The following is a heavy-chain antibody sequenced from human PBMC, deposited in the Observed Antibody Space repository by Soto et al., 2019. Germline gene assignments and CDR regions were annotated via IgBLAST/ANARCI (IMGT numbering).Heavy chain of an antibody. CDR3: ARDPPTLLHHFAC. Sequence: SQTLSLTCAISGDSVSNNGAAWNWIRQSPSGGLEWLGRTYCRSKWFNDYAVSVKSRITISPDTSKNQFSLQLNAVTPDDTAVYYFARDPPTLLHHFACWGQGTLVPVSS. D-gene: IGHD2-15*01. CDR2: TYCRSKWFN. J-gene: IGHJ4*02. V-gene: IGHV6-1*01. CDR1: GDSVSNNGAA.